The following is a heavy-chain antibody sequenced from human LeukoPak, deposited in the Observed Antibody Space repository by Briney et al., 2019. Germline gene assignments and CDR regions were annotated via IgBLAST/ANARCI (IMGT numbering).Heavy chain of an antibody. V-gene: IGHV4-59*12. CDR3: ATVRRGHHIWFGELRDAFDI. CDR2: IYYRGST. CDR1: GGSMTKYY. D-gene: IGHD3-10*01. J-gene: IGHJ3*02. Sequence: SETLSLTCTVSGGSMTKYYWSWIRQPAGKGLEWVGYIYYRGSTNYNPSLKSRVTISVDTSKNQFSLKLSSVTAADTAVYYCATVRRGHHIWFGELRDAFDIWGQGTMLTVSS.